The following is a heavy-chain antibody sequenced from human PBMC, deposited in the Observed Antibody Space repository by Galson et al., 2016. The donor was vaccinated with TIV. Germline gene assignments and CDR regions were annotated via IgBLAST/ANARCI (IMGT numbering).Heavy chain of an antibody. Sequence: ETLSLTCAVYGGSFSGFYWSWIRQPPGKGLGWIEEIHHSGISNFDPSLKSRVTISLDTSKSQFSMKLTSVTAADTDTYYCARGSGDGRFDYWGQGTLVTVSS. CDR3: ARGSGDGRFDY. CDR1: GGSFSGFY. J-gene: IGHJ4*02. CDR2: IHHSGIS. D-gene: IGHD3-10*01. V-gene: IGHV4-34*01.